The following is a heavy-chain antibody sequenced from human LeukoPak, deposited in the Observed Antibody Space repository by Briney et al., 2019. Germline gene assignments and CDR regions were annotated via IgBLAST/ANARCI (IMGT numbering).Heavy chain of an antibody. CDR1: GFTFRDYG. D-gene: IGHD3-10*01. J-gene: IGHJ5*02. CDR3: AGVLVTMVRGVIDWVDP. V-gene: IGHV3-49*04. Sequence: AGGSLRLSCRASGFTFRDYGMTWVRQAPGKGLQWIGFIRSQEFGGTTEHATSLEGRFTISRDDSKSIAYLQMNSLKTEDTAVYYCAGVLVTMVRGVIDWVDPWGQGTLVTVSS. CDR2: IRSQEFGGTT.